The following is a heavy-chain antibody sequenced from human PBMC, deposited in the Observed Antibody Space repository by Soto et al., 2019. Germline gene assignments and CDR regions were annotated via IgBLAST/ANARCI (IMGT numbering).Heavy chain of an antibody. Sequence: GGSLRLSCAASGFTFSSYAMHWVRQAPGKGLEWVAVISYDGSNKYYADSVKGRFTISRDNSKNTLYLQMNSLRAEDTAVYYCARSMVRGVIIAIFDYWGQGTLVTVSS. CDR3: ARSMVRGVIIAIFDY. CDR1: GFTFSSYA. J-gene: IGHJ4*02. CDR2: ISYDGSNK. V-gene: IGHV3-30-3*01. D-gene: IGHD3-10*01.